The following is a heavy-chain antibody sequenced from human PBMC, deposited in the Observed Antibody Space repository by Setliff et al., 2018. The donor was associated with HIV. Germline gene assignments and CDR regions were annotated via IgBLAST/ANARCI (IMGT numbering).Heavy chain of an antibody. J-gene: IGHJ4*02. Sequence: ASVKVSCKASGYTFTSYAMHWVRQAPGQRLEWMGWIHAGNGHTKYSQKFQGRVTITRDTSASTAYMDLSSLRSEDTGVYYCAIGSSNWPHRPNNYYFDYWGQGTPVTVSS. CDR1: GYTFTSYA. V-gene: IGHV1-3*01. D-gene: IGHD6-13*01. CDR2: IHAGNGHT. CDR3: AIGSSNWPHRPNNYYFDY.